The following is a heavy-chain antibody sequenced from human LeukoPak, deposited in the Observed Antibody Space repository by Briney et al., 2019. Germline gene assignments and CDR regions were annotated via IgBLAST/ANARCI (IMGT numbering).Heavy chain of an antibody. V-gene: IGHV3-74*01. CDR1: GFTFSSYW. Sequence: PGGSLRLSCAASGFTFSSYWMHWVRQAPGEGLVWVARITSDGSSTSHADSVMGRFTISRDNAKNTLYLQMNSLRAEDTAVYYCARDYAVGESFDIWGQGTLVTVSS. CDR3: ARDYAVGESFDI. J-gene: IGHJ3*02. CDR2: ITSDGSST. D-gene: IGHD3-16*01.